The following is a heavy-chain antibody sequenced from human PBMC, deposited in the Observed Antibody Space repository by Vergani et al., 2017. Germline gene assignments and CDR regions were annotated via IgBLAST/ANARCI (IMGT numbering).Heavy chain of an antibody. J-gene: IGHJ3*02. V-gene: IGHV5-51*01. CDR1: GYSFTSHW. Sequence: VQLVQSGAEVKKPGEFLKIFCKGSGYSFTSHWNGRVRPMPGKGLEWMGIIYPGDSDPRYSPSFQGQVTISADKSISTAYLQWSSLKASDTAMYYCARRSGYDDSSGAQDAFDIWGQGTMVTVSS. CDR2: IYPGDSDP. D-gene: IGHD3-22*01. CDR3: ARRSGYDDSSGAQDAFDI.